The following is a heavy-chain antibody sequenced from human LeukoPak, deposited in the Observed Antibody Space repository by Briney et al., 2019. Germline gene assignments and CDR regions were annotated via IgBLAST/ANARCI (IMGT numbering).Heavy chain of an antibody. J-gene: IGHJ6*02. V-gene: IGHV3-48*01. CDR1: GFTFSSYS. Sequence: GGSLRLSCAASGFTFSSYSMYWVRQAPGKGLEWVSYISSSSSTIYYADSVKGRFTISRDNAKNSLYLQMNSLRAEDTAVYYCARRLMVTTGNGMDVWGQGTTVTVSS. CDR2: ISSSSSTI. D-gene: IGHD4-17*01. CDR3: ARRLMVTTGNGMDV.